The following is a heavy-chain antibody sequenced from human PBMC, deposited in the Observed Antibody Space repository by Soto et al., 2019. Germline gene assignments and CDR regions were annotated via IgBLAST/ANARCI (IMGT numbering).Heavy chain of an antibody. J-gene: IGHJ5*02. CDR2: MNPNSGNT. CDR3: ARAPAGLRRWFDP. Sequence: VASVKVSCKASGYTFTSYDIDWVRQATGQGLEWMGWMNPNSGNTGYAQKFQGRVTMTRNTSISTAYMELSSLRSEDTAVYYCARAPAGLRRWFDPWGQGTLVTVSS. D-gene: IGHD2-15*01. CDR1: GYTFTSYD. V-gene: IGHV1-8*01.